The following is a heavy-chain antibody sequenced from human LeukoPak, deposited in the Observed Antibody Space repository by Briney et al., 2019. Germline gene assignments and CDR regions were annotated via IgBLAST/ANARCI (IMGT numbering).Heavy chain of an antibody. CDR2: ISSSSRYI. CDR1: GFTFTDTY. CDR3: ARNRYYYDSSGYYPVDY. J-gene: IGHJ4*02. V-gene: IGHV3-11*06. Sequence: PGGSLRLSCAVSGFTFTDTYMTWIRQAPGKGLEWVSSISSSSRYIYYADSVKGRFTISRDNAKNSLFLQMNSLRAEDTAIYYCARNRYYYDSSGYYPVDYWGQGTLVTVSS. D-gene: IGHD3-22*01.